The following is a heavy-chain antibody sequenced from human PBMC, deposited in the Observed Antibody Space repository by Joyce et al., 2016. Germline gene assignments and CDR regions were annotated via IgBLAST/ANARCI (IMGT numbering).Heavy chain of an antibody. CDR3: ARDQNRLFYYDGMDV. Sequence: QVQLVQSGAEVKKPGASVKVSCKASGHTFNTYYMHWVRQAPGQGLEWMGIINPEVGGTNYAQKFRGRVTMTRDTSTSTVYMELTSLRSEDNAVYYCARDQNRLFYYDGMDVWGQGTTVIVSS. CDR1: GHTFNTYY. J-gene: IGHJ6*02. CDR2: INPEVGGT. D-gene: IGHD2/OR15-2a*01. V-gene: IGHV1-46*02.